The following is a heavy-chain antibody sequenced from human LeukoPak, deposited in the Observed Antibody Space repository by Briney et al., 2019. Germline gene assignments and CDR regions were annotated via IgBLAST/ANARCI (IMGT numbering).Heavy chain of an antibody. Sequence: GASVKVSCKASGYTFTGYYMHWVRQAPGQGLEWMGWINPNSGGTNYAQKFQGRVTMTRDTSISTACMELSRLRSDDTAVYYCARLYCSGGSCYREPFDYWGQGTLVTVSS. CDR2: INPNSGGT. D-gene: IGHD2-15*01. J-gene: IGHJ4*02. CDR3: ARLYCSGGSCYREPFDY. CDR1: GYTFTGYY. V-gene: IGHV1-2*02.